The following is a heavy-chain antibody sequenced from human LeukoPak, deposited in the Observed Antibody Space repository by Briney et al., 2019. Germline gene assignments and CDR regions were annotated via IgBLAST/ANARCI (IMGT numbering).Heavy chain of an antibody. CDR2: IYYSGST. D-gene: IGHD4-23*01. V-gene: IGHV4-39*07. CDR1: CGSISSSSYY. CDR3: ARGVETTVVTPFHY. Sequence: PSETLFLSCTVSCGSISSSSYYWGWIRQPPLKGLEWIGSIYYSGSTYYNPSLKSRVTISVDTSKNQFSRKLSSVTAADTAVYYCARGVETTVVTPFHYWGQGTLVTVSS. J-gene: IGHJ4*02.